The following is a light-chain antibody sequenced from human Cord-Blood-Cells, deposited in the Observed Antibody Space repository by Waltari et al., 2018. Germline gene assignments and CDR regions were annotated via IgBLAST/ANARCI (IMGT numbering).Light chain of an antibody. J-gene: IGLJ2*01. Sequence: QSALTQPASVSGSPGQSITISCPGTSSDVGGYNYVSCDQQHPGKAPKLMIYDVRNRPSGVSNRFSGSKSGNTASLTISGLQAEDEADYYCSSYTSSSTLVVFGGGTKLTVL. CDR3: SSYTSSSTLVV. CDR2: DVR. CDR1: SSDVGGYNY. V-gene: IGLV2-14*01.